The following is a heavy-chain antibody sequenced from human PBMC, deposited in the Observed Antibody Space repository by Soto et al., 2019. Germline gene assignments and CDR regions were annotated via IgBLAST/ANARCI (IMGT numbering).Heavy chain of an antibody. CDR2: ISSSSSYI. CDR1: GFTFSSYS. Sequence: GGSLRLSCAASGFTFSSYSMNWVRQAPGKGLEWVSSISSSSSYIYYADSVKGRFTISRDNANNSLYLQMNSLRAEDTVFYYCARASQIIVATISWFDPWGQGTLVTVSS. J-gene: IGHJ5*02. V-gene: IGHV3-21*01. CDR3: ARASQIIVATISWFDP. D-gene: IGHD5-12*01.